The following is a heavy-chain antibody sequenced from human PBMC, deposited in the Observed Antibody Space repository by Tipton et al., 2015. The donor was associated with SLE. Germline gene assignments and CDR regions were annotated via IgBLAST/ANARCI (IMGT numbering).Heavy chain of an antibody. J-gene: IGHJ4*02. CDR2: IYYSGST. CDR1: GGSISSSSYY. CDR3: ARDPVPTRAVAH. D-gene: IGHD6-19*01. Sequence: GLVKPSETLSLTCTVSGGSISSSSYYWGWIRQPPGKGLEWIGSIYYSGSTYYNPSLKSRVTISVDTSKNQFSLKLSSVTAADTAVYYCARDPVPTRAVAHWGQGTLVTVSS. V-gene: IGHV4-39*07.